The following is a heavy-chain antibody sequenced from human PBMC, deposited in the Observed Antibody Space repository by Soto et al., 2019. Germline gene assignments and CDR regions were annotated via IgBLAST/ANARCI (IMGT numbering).Heavy chain of an antibody. Sequence: GASVKVSCKASGGTFSSYTISWVRQAPGQGLEWMGRTIPILGIANYAQKFQGRVTITADKSTSTAYMELSSLRSEDTAVYYCARGGGPQYYYYYMDVWGKGTTVTVSS. J-gene: IGHJ6*03. V-gene: IGHV1-69*02. CDR3: ARGGGPQYYYYYMDV. D-gene: IGHD3-16*01. CDR2: TIPILGIA. CDR1: GGTFSSYT.